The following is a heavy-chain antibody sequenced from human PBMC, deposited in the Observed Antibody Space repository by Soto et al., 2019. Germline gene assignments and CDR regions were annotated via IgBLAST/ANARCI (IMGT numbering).Heavy chain of an antibody. CDR2: IYYSGST. D-gene: IGHD3-3*01. Sequence: KGLEWIGYIYYSGSTNYNPSLKSRVTISVDTSKNQFSLKLSSVTAADTAVHYCAIVSTNNEFSSGSYGFDYWGQRTLVTVSS. J-gene: IGHJ4*02. CDR3: AIVSTNNEFSSGSYGFDY. V-gene: IGHV4-59*01.